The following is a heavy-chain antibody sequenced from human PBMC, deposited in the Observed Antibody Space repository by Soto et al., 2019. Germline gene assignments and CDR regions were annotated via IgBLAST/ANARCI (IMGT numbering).Heavy chain of an antibody. CDR3: VKDILLGYDDYLWDSFDI. CDR1: GFTFDDYS. J-gene: IGHJ3*02. V-gene: IGHV3-9*01. CDR2: ISWNSGRI. Sequence: GGSLRLSCAASGFTFDDYSMHWVRQAPGKGLEWVSGISWNSGRIAYANSVKGRFTISRDNAKNSLYLQMNSLGAEDTALYYCVKDILLGYDDYLWDSFDIWGPGTMVTVSS. D-gene: IGHD4-17*01.